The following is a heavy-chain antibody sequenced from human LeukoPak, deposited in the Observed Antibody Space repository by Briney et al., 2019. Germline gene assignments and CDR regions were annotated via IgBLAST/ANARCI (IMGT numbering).Heavy chain of an antibody. CDR1: GGSFSDSY. J-gene: IGHJ5*02. D-gene: IGHD3-22*01. V-gene: IGHV4-34*01. Sequence: SETLPLTCAVYGGSFSDSYWSWIRQPPGKGLEWIGEINHSGSTNYNPSLKSRVTISVDTSKNQISLKLSSVTAADTAVYYCARFVTYYYDSSGNFRGVLFFDPWGQGTLVTVSS. CDR2: INHSGST. CDR3: ARFVTYYYDSSGNFRGVLFFDP.